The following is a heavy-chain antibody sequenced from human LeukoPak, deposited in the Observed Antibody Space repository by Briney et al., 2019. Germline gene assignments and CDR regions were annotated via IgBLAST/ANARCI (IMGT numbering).Heavy chain of an antibody. V-gene: IGHV1-69*05. Sequence: SVKVSCKASGGTFSSYAISWVRQAPGQGLEWMGGIIPIFGTANYAQKFQGRVTITTGESTSTAYMELSSLRSEDTAVYYCAICSGGSCFPFDYWGQGTLVTVSS. J-gene: IGHJ4*02. CDR1: GGTFSSYA. CDR2: IIPIFGTA. CDR3: AICSGGSCFPFDY. D-gene: IGHD2-15*01.